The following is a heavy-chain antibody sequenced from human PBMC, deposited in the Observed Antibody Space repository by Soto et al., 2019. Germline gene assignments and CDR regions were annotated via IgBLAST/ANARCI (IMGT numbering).Heavy chain of an antibody. CDR3: AKGWPYQPGPYYYYGMDV. Sequence: EVQLVESGGVVVQPGGSLRLSCAASGFTFDDYTMHWVRQAPGKGLEWVSLISWDGGSTYYADSVKGRFTISRDNSKNSLYLQMNSLRTEDTALYYCAKGWPYQPGPYYYYGMDVWGQGTTVTVSS. V-gene: IGHV3-43*01. J-gene: IGHJ6*02. CDR1: GFTFDDYT. D-gene: IGHD2-2*01. CDR2: ISWDGGST.